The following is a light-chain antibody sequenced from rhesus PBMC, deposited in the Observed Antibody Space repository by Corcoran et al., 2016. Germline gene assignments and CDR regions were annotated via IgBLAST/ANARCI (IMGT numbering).Light chain of an antibody. CDR3: LQFSSSPWT. CDR2: KAS. V-gene: IGKV1-22*01. Sequence: DIQMTQSPSSLSASVGDTVTITCLASQSIASCLDWYQQKPGKAPKLLIYKASSLTSGVPSRYSGSGSGTDFKLTISRLRPEDFAPYDCLQFSSSPWTFGQCTKVEIK. CDR1: QSIASC. J-gene: IGKJ1*01.